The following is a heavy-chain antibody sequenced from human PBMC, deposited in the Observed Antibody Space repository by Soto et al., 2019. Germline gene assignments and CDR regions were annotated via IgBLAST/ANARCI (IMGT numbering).Heavy chain of an antibody. Sequence: QVQLVQSGAEVKKPGASVKVSCKASGYTFTSYDINWVRQATGQGLEWMGWMNPNSGNTGYAQQFQGRVTMTRNTSISTAYMELSSLRSEDTAVYYCARGRYCSSTSCYRGGWFDPWGQGTLVTVSS. CDR2: MNPNSGNT. D-gene: IGHD2-2*02. J-gene: IGHJ5*02. CDR1: GYTFTSYD. CDR3: ARGRYCSSTSCYRGGWFDP. V-gene: IGHV1-8*01.